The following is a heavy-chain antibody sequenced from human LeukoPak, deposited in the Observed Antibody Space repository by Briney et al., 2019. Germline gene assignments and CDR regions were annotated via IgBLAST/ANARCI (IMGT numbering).Heavy chain of an antibody. CDR2: IYWNDDK. CDR1: GFSLSSSGVG. J-gene: IGHJ6*03. V-gene: IGHV2-5*01. Sequence: SGPTLVKPTQTLTLTCTFSGFSLSSSGVGVGWIRQPPGKALDWLALIYWNDDKRYSPSLKSRLTITKDTSKNQVVLTMTNMDPMDTATYYCAHMVRGGYRYYYYYYMDVWGKGTTVTISS. CDR3: AHMVRGGYRYYYYYYMDV. D-gene: IGHD5-18*01.